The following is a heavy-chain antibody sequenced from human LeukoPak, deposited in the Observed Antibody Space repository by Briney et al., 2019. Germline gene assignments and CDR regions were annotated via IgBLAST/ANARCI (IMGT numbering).Heavy chain of an antibody. V-gene: IGHV3-21*01. CDR3: ARGTGGPDY. Sequence: GGSLRLSCAASGFTFSSYSMNWVRQAPGKGLEWVSSISSSSSYIYYAGSVKGRFTTSRDNAKNSLYLQMNSLRAEDTAVYYCARGTGGPDYWGQGTLVTVSS. D-gene: IGHD3/OR15-3a*01. CDR1: GFTFSSYS. J-gene: IGHJ4*02. CDR2: ISSSSSYI.